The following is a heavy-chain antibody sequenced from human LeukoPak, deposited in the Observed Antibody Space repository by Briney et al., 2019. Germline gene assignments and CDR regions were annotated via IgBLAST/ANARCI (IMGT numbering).Heavy chain of an antibody. V-gene: IGHV6-1*01. CDR2: TYYRSKWYN. CDR3: AREGAYYDGSGYLYLFDY. Sequence: SQTLSLTCAISGDSLSSNSAAWNWIRQSPSRGLEWLGRTYYRSKWYNDYAVSVKSRITINPDTSNNQFSLRLNSVTPEDTAVYYCAREGAYYDGSGYLYLFDYWGQGTLVTVSS. D-gene: IGHD3-22*01. CDR1: GDSLSSNSAA. J-gene: IGHJ4*02.